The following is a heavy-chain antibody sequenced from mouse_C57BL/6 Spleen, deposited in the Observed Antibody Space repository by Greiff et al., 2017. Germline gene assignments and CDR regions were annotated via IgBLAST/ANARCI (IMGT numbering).Heavy chain of an antibody. CDR3: ARRDPFYWYFDV. CDR2: INYDGSST. Sequence: EVKVVESEGGLVQPGSSMKLSCTASGFTFSDYYMAWVRQVPEKGLEWVANINYDGSSTYYLDSLKSRFIISRDNAKNILYLQMSSLKSEDTATYYCARRDPFYWYFDVWGTGTTVTVSS. J-gene: IGHJ1*03. V-gene: IGHV5-16*01. CDR1: GFTFSDYY.